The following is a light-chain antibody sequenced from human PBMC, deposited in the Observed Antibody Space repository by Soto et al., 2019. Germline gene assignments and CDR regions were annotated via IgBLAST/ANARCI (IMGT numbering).Light chain of an antibody. Sequence: EIVLTQSPATLSLSPGERATHSCRASQSVSSYLAWYQQKPGQAPRLLIYDASNSATGIPARFSGSGSGTDFTLTISSLEPEDFAVYYCQQRSNWPPFTFGPGTKVDIK. V-gene: IGKV3-11*01. CDR2: DAS. J-gene: IGKJ3*01. CDR1: QSVSSY. CDR3: QQRSNWPPFT.